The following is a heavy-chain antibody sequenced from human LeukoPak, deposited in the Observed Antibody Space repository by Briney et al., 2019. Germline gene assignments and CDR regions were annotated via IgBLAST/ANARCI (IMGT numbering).Heavy chain of an antibody. CDR2: IYWDDDK. V-gene: IGHV2-5*02. CDR1: GFSLRKSGVG. D-gene: IGHD6-13*01. J-gene: IGHJ3*01. CDR3: ARVDSSNWYHAFDL. Sequence: SGPTLVNPTQTLTLNCTFSGFSLRKSGVGVGWIRQPPGKALEWLALIYWDDDKRYSPSLKSRLTITKDMSKNQEVLTMTNMDPVDTATYYWARVDSSNWYHAFDLWGQGTMATVFS.